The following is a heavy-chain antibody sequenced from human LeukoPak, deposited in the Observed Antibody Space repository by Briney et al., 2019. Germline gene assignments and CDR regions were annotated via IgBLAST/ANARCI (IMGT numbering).Heavy chain of an antibody. CDR3: ARDLYPTWIQLLGPFDY. J-gene: IGHJ4*02. D-gene: IGHD5-18*01. CDR2: INPSGGCT. CDR1: GYTFTSYY. Sequence: ASVKVSCKASGYTFTSYYMHWVRQAPGQGLEWMGIINPSGGCTSYAQKFQGRVTMTSDTSTSTVYMELSSLRSEDTAVYYCARDLYPTWIQLLGPFDYWGQGTLVTVSS. V-gene: IGHV1-46*01.